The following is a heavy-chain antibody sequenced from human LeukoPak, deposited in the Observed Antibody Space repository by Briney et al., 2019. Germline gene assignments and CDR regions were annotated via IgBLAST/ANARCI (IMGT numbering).Heavy chain of an antibody. CDR2: IIPILGIA. Sequence: SVKVSCKASGYTFVAYYMHWVRQAPGQGLEWMGRIIPILGIANYAQKFQGRVTITADKSTSTAYMELSSLRSEDTAVYYCARSGSYGGNSNYWGQGTLVTVSS. D-gene: IGHD4-23*01. CDR3: ARSGSYGGNSNY. V-gene: IGHV1-69*02. J-gene: IGHJ4*02. CDR1: GYTFVAYY.